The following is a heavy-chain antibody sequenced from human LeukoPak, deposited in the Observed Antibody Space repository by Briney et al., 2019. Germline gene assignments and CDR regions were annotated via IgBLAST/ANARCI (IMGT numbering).Heavy chain of an antibody. CDR2: INWNGGST. D-gene: IGHD3-9*01. J-gene: IGHJ6*03. V-gene: IGHV3-20*04. CDR1: GYTFDDYG. CDR3: ARSVSYYDILTSYERYYMDV. Sequence: GGSLRLSCAASGYTFDDYGMSWVRQAPGKGLEWVSGINWNGGSTGYADSVKGRFTISRDNAKNSLYLQMNSLRAEDTALYYCARSVSYYDILTSYERYYMDVWGKGTTVTVSS.